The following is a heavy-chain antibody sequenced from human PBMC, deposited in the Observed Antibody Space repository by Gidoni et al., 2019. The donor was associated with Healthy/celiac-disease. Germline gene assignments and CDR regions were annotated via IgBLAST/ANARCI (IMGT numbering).Heavy chain of an antibody. CDR3: ARDGSAMAYYYYYYMDV. CDR2: IDPSDSYT. CDR1: GYSFTSYW. Sequence: EVQLVQSGAEVKKPGESLRISCKGSGYSFTSYWISWVRQMPGKGLEWMGRIDPSDSYTNYSPSFQGHVTISADKSISTAYLQWSSLKASDTAMYYCARDGSAMAYYYYYYMDVWGKGTTVTVSS. J-gene: IGHJ6*03. V-gene: IGHV5-10-1*01. D-gene: IGHD3-10*01.